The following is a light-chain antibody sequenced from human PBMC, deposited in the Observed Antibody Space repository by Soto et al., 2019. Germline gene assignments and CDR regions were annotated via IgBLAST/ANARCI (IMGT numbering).Light chain of an antibody. CDR2: DVD. CDR3: RSYTNSNTLV. Sequence: QSVLTQPASVSGSPGQSITISCTGTSSDVGGYNYVSWYQQYPGKAPKLMIYDVDTRPSGVSNRFSGSKSGNTASLTISGLQADDEADYYCRSYTNSNTLVFGSGTKVTVL. V-gene: IGLV2-14*01. CDR1: SSDVGGYNY. J-gene: IGLJ1*01.